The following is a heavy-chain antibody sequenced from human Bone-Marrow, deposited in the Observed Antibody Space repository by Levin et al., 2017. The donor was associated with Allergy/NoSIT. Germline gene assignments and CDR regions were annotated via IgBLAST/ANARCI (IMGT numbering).Heavy chain of an antibody. D-gene: IGHD1-26*01. CDR3: VKDLGATYLWAFHS. CDR1: GFKFDDYA. CDR2: ITWGGNTL. V-gene: IGHV3-9*01. Sequence: SLKISCAASGFKFDDYAMHWVRQVPGKDLEWVAAITWGGNTLAYADAVKGRFTISRDNAKNSLYLQMNSLTTDDTAFYFCVKDLGATYLWAFHSWGQGTLVTVSS. J-gene: IGHJ5*02.